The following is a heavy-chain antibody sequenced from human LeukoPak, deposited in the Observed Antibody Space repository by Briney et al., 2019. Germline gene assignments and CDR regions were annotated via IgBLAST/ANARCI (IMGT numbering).Heavy chain of an antibody. V-gene: IGHV3-23*01. J-gene: IGHJ4*02. CDR3: VKEGGLRVFCDWSESGY. Sequence: GGSLRLSCVGSGFTFSTYAMTWVRQAPGKGLEGVSRISGSGIDTNYAGSVKGRFTISRDNSKNSLFLQMSSLRSADTAVYYCVKEGGLRVFCDWSESGYWGQGTLVTVSS. D-gene: IGHD3-9*01. CDR1: GFTFSTYA. CDR2: ISGSGIDT.